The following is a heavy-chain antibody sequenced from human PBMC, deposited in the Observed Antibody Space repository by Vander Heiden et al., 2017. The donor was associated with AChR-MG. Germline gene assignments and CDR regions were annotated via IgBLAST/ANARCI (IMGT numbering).Heavy chain of an antibody. Sequence: QVQLVESGGGVVQPGRSLRLSCAASGFTFSSYGMHWVRQAPGKGLEWVAVIWYDGSNKYYADSVKGRFTISRDNSKNTLYLQMNSLRAEDTAVYYCARGGRSSGWRGSYYYYYMDVWGKGTTVTVSS. CDR3: ARGGRSSGWRGSYYYYYMDV. V-gene: IGHV3-33*01. CDR2: IWYDGSNK. CDR1: GFTFSSYG. J-gene: IGHJ6*03. D-gene: IGHD6-19*01.